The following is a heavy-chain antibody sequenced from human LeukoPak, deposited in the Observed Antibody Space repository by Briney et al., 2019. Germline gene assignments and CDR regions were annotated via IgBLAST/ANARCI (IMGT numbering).Heavy chain of an antibody. CDR2: ISGSGGST. Sequence: GGSLRLSCAASGFTFSSYAMSWVRQAPGKGLEWVSAISGSGGSTYYADSVKGRFTISRDNAKNSLYLQMNSLRVEDTAVYYCARGYCSSTTCYNEVIGHWGQGTLVTVSS. CDR1: GFTFSSYA. J-gene: IGHJ4*02. V-gene: IGHV3-23*01. D-gene: IGHD2-2*01. CDR3: ARGYCSSTTCYNEVIGH.